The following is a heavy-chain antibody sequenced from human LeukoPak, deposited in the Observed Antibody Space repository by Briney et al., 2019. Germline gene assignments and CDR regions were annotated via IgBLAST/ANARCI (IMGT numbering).Heavy chain of an antibody. V-gene: IGHV3-53*01. J-gene: IGHJ4*02. CDR2: IYSSGST. D-gene: IGHD6-19*01. CDR3: TRDARRIAVAGTWTDY. Sequence: GGSLRLSCAASGFTVSTNYMSWVRQAPGKGLGWVAVIYSSGSTYYADSVKGRFTISRDNSKNMLYLEMNSLRVEDTAVYYCTRDARRIAVAGTWTDYWGQGTLVTVAS. CDR1: GFTVSTNY.